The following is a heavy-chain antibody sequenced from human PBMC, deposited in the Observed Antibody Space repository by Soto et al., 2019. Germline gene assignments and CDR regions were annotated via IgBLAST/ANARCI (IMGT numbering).Heavy chain of an antibody. D-gene: IGHD2-2*01. V-gene: IGHV1-69*01. CDR1: GGTFSSYA. J-gene: IGHJ4*02. CDR3: ASATRYQLPIVGGFDY. CDR2: VIPIFGTA. Sequence: QVQLVQSGAEVKKPGSSVKVSCKASGGTFSSYAISWVRQAPGQGLEWMGGVIPIFGTANYAQKFQGRVTITADESTRTAYMELSSLRSEDTAVYYCASATRYQLPIVGGFDYWGQGTLVTVSS.